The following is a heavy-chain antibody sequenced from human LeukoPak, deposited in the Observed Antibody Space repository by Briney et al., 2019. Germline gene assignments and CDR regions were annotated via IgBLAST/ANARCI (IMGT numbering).Heavy chain of an antibody. V-gene: IGHV4-59*01. CDR2: IYYSGST. CDR1: GGSISSYY. Sequence: SETLSLTCTVSGGSISSYYWSWIRQPPGKGLEWIGNIYYSGSTNYNPSLKSRVTISVDTSKNQFSLRLNSVTAADTAVYYCARSRAFNSGAFDPWGQGSLVTVSS. D-gene: IGHD1-26*01. CDR3: ARSRAFNSGAFDP. J-gene: IGHJ5*02.